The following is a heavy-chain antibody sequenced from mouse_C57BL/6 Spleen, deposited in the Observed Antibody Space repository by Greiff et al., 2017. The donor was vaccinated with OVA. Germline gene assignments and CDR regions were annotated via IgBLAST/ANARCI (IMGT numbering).Heavy chain of an antibody. Sequence: QVHVKQSGPGLVQPSQSLSITCTVSGFSLTSYGVHWVRQSPGKGLEWLGVIWSGGSTDYNAAFISRLSISKDNSKSQVFFKMNSLQADDTAIYYCARNRITTVVAGGYYFDYWGQGTTLTVSS. CDR2: IWSGGST. J-gene: IGHJ2*01. V-gene: IGHV2-2*01. D-gene: IGHD1-1*01. CDR3: ARNRITTVVAGGYYFDY. CDR1: GFSLTSYG.